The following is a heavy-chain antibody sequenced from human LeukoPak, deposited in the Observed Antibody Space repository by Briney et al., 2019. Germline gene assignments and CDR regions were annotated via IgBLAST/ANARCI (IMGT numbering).Heavy chain of an antibody. CDR1: EFSFSSYD. CDR2: ISGDGVT. CDR3: AKGPNFGSWRAVHY. Sequence: GGSLRLSCAASEFSFSSYDMSWVRQTLEKGLEWVSSISGDGVTFYADSVKGRLTISRDKSKNTLYLQMNSLRTDDTAIYYCAKGPNFGSWRAVHYWGQGSLVTVSS. J-gene: IGHJ4*02. D-gene: IGHD3-10*01. V-gene: IGHV3-23*01.